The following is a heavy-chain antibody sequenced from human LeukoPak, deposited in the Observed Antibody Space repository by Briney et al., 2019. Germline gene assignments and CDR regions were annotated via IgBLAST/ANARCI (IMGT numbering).Heavy chain of an antibody. J-gene: IGHJ4*02. CDR2: IYSGGST. CDR1: GFTVSSNY. V-gene: IGHV3-66*01. CDR3: ARDPGIGAAGTVGHFDY. D-gene: IGHD6-13*01. Sequence: GGSLRLSCAASGFTVSSNYMSWVRQAPGKGLEWVSVIYSGGSTYYAGSVKGRFTISRDNSKNTLYLQMNSLRAEDTAVYYCARDPGIGAAGTVGHFDYWGQGTLVTVSS.